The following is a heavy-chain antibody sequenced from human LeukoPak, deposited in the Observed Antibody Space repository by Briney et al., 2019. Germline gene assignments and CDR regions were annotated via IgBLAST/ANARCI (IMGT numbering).Heavy chain of an antibody. J-gene: IGHJ4*02. D-gene: IGHD3-22*01. CDR2: ISSSSSYI. Sequence: GVSLRLSCAASGFTFSSYSMNWVRQAPGKGLEWVSSISSSSSYIYYADSVKGRFTISRDNAKNSLYLQMNSLRAEDTAVYYCAREDDSSGYPYDYWGQGTLVTVSS. V-gene: IGHV3-21*01. CDR1: GFTFSSYS. CDR3: AREDDSSGYPYDY.